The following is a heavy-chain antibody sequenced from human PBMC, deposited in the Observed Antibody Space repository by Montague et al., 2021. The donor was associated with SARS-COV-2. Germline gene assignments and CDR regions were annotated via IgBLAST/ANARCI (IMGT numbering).Heavy chain of an antibody. Sequence: SLRLSCAASGFTFSDYYMSWIRQAPGRGLEWASYISSSSRYTNYADSVKGRFTISRDNTKNSLSLQMNSLRAEDTAVYYCASTGHCTGGACFAHYFDYWGQGSRVTVSS. CDR3: ASTGHCTGGACFAHYFDY. V-gene: IGHV3-11*03. D-gene: IGHD2-8*02. J-gene: IGHJ4*02. CDR1: GFTFSDYY. CDR2: ISSSSRYT.